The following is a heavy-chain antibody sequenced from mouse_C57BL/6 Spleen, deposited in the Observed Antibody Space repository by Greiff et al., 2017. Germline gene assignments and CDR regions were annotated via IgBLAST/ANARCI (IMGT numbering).Heavy chain of an antibody. V-gene: IGHV1-42*01. J-gene: IGHJ2*01. Sequence: EVKLQQSGPELVKPGASVKISCKASGYSFTGYYMNWVKQSPEKSLEWIGEINPSTGGTTYNQKFKAKATLTVDKSSSTAYMQLKSLTSEDSAVYYCARRSSGNYFDYWGQGTTLTVSS. CDR3: ARRSSGNYFDY. CDR2: INPSTGGT. D-gene: IGHD1-1*01. CDR1: GYSFTGYY.